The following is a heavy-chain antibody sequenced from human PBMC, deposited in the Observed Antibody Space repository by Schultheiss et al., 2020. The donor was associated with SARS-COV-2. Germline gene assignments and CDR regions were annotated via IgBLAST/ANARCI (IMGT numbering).Heavy chain of an antibody. D-gene: IGHD1-26*01. J-gene: IGHJ3*02. CDR2: IVPLVGTP. CDR3: ARDAERGAALFPDALVS. V-gene: IGHV1-69*06. CDR1: GGTFSSYA. Sequence: KVSCKASGGTFSSYAISWVRQAPGQGLEWMGGIVPLVGTPFFAQKFQGRVTITADKSTNTAYMELSSLRLEDTALYYCARDAERGAALFPDALVSWGQGTVVTVSS.